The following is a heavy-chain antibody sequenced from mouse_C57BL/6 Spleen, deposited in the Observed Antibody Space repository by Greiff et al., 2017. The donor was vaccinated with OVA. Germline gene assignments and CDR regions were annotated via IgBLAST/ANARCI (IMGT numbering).Heavy chain of an antibody. V-gene: IGHV1-69*01. J-gene: IGHJ2*01. CDR3: ARGGVGPFDY. Sequence: QVQLQQPGAELVMPGASVKLSCKASGYTFTSYWMHWVKQRPGQGLEWIGEIDPYDSYTNYNQKFKGKSTLTVDKSSSTAYMQLSSLTSEDSAVYYCARGGVGPFDYWGQGTTLTVSS. CDR2: IDPYDSYT. CDR1: GYTFTSYW.